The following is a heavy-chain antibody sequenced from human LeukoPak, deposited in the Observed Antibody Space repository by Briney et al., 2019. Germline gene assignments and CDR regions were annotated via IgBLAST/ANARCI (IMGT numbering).Heavy chain of an antibody. CDR3: ARDTKAFDP. CDR1: GFTFSDNY. CDR2: ISSSSTYT. J-gene: IGHJ5*02. Sequence: GGSLGLSCAASGFTFSDNYMSWIRQAPGKGLEWVSYISSSSTYTNYADSVKGRFTISRDNAKNSVYLQMNSLRAGDTAVYYCARDTKAFDPWGQGTLVTVSS. V-gene: IGHV3-11*06. D-gene: IGHD3-3*01.